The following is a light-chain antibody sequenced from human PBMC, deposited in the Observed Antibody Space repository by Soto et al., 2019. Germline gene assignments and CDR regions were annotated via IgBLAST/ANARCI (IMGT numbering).Light chain of an antibody. CDR1: QSVENY. Sequence: EIVLTQSPATLSLSPGERATLSCRASQSVENYLAWFQQKRGQAPRLPIYDTSNRAAGIPDRFSGSGSGTDFTLTISSLEPEDFAVYYCHQRYIWPPLTFGGGTKVEIK. V-gene: IGKV3-11*01. CDR2: DTS. CDR3: HQRYIWPPLT. J-gene: IGKJ4*01.